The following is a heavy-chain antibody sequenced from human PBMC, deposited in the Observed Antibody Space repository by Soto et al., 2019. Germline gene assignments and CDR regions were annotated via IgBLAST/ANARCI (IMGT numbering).Heavy chain of an antibody. CDR2: MXXSXXX. CDR3: ARTRYSDRSVSDY. D-gene: IGHD3-22*01. CDR1: GGSIRSDDPY. Sequence: TSETLSLTCTVSGGSIRSDDPYWSWIRQPPGKGLXWIXXMXXSXXXXXNXXLKSRVTISQDTSKDQFSLNLSSVTAAETAVYYCARTRYSDRSVSDYWGPGTLVTVSS. V-gene: IGHV4-30-4*01. J-gene: IGHJ4*02.